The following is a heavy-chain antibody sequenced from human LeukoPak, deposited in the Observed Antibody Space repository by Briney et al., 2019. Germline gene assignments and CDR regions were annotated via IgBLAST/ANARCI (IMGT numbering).Heavy chain of an antibody. Sequence: SETLSLTCTVSGASISSYYWSWIRQPAGKALEWIGRIYVTGSTTYNPSLESRVTMSLDTSKNHFSLKLRSVTAADTAVYYCARDSGTTGEVKFDPWGQGTLVTVSS. CDR2: IYVTGST. J-gene: IGHJ5*02. V-gene: IGHV4-4*07. CDR1: GASISSYY. D-gene: IGHD1-7*01. CDR3: ARDSGTTGEVKFDP.